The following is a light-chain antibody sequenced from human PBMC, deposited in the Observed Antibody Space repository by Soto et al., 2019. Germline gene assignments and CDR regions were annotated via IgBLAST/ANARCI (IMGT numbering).Light chain of an antibody. V-gene: IGLV2-23*02. CDR3: CSYGGSRAV. CDR1: SSDVGSHNL. J-gene: IGLJ7*01. CDR2: EVS. Sequence: QSALTQPASVSGSPGQSITISCTGTSSDVGSHNLVSWYQQHPGQAPKLMIYEVSKRPLGASTRFSASKSGNTASLTISGLQAEDEADYYCCSYGGSRAVFGGGTQLPVL.